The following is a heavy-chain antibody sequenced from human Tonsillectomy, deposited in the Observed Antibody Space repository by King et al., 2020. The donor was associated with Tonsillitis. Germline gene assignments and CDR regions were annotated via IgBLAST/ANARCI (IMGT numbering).Heavy chain of an antibody. Sequence: QLVQSGAEVKKPGASVKISCKASGYTFEDYYIHWVRQAPGQGLEWMGMINPSGAAATYAQKFQDRVTMTRDTSTKTFYMNLRDLILEDTAVYYCAREGHGNSGYSPDRWGQGTLVSVSS. CDR1: GYTFEDYY. V-gene: IGHV1-46*02. CDR3: AREGHGNSGYSPDR. J-gene: IGHJ5*02. CDR2: INPSGAAA. D-gene: IGHD3-22*01.